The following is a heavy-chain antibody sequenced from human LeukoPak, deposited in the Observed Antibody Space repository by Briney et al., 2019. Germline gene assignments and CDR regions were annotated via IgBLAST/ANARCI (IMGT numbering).Heavy chain of an antibody. CDR1: GGSISTSPYY. V-gene: IGHV4-39*01. Sequence: PSETLSLTCTVSGGSISTSPYYWGWIRQPPGKGLEWIGTIYYSGSTYYNPSLKSQVTISVDTSKNQFSLRLTSVTAADTAVYYCARHRGHYDSSGHYADYWGQGTLLTVSS. CDR2: IYYSGST. J-gene: IGHJ4*02. CDR3: ARHRGHYDSSGHYADY. D-gene: IGHD3-22*01.